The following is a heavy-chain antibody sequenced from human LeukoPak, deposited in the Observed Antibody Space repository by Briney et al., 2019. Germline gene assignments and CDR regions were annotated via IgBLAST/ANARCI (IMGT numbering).Heavy chain of an antibody. CDR2: INHSGST. Sequence: SGTLSLTCAVSGGSISSSNWWSWVRQPPGKGLEWIGEINHSGSTNYNPSLKSRVTISVDTSKNQFSLRLTSVAVADTAVYHCAREGPMFDSGSYSKSLGYRGQGTLVTVSS. J-gene: IGHJ4*02. CDR1: GGSISSSNW. V-gene: IGHV4-4*02. CDR3: AREGPMFDSGSYSKSLGY. D-gene: IGHD3-10*01.